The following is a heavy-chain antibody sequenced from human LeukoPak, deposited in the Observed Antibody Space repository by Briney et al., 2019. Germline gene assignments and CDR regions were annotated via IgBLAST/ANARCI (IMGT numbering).Heavy chain of an antibody. D-gene: IGHD3-10*01. Sequence: PGGSLRLSCAASGFTFSSYSMNWVRQAPGKGLEWVSSISSSSSYIYYADSVKGRFTISRDNSKNTLYLQMNSLRAEDTAVYYCATPRYPTWFGELNFDYWGQGTLVTVSS. CDR3: ATPRYPTWFGELNFDY. J-gene: IGHJ4*02. CDR2: ISSSSSYI. CDR1: GFTFSSYS. V-gene: IGHV3-21*01.